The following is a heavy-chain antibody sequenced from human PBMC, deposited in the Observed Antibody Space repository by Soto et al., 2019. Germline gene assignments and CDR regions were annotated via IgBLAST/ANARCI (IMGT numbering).Heavy chain of an antibody. D-gene: IGHD6-13*01. J-gene: IGHJ4*02. Sequence: QVQLQQWGAGLLKPSETLSLTCAVYGGSFSGYYWTWIRQPPGKGLEWIGEINHSGSTNCNPSLKSRVTRSVDTSKNQFSLKLSSVTAADTAVYYCAREGAAAGEHFDSWGQGTLVTVSS. V-gene: IGHV4-34*01. CDR2: INHSGST. CDR1: GGSFSGYY. CDR3: AREGAAAGEHFDS.